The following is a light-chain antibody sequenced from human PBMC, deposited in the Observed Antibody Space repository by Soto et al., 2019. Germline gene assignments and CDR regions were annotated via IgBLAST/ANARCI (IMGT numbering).Light chain of an antibody. J-gene: IGLJ2*01. CDR1: SSNIGAGYD. CDR2: GNS. CDR3: QSYDSSLSGSL. Sequence: QSVLTQPPSVSGAPGQRVTISCTGSSSNIGAGYDVQWFQQLPGTAPKLLIYGNSNRPSRVPDRFSGSKSGTSASLAITGLQIEDDADYYCQSYDSSLSGSLFGGGTKLTVL. V-gene: IGLV1-40*01.